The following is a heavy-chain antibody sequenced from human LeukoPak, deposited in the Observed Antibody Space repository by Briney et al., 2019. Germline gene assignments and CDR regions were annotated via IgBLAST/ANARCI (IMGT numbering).Heavy chain of an antibody. CDR3: GASRQYVGAFDI. V-gene: IGHV3-48*03. Sequence: GGSLRLSCAASGFTFSTYELYWVGHGQGMERVWRSNISSGGTTIKYADSVRGRFTISRDNGTEPLYLRSNSPRVEATAIYYCGASRQYVGAFDIWGQGTLVSVSS. CDR2: ISSGGTTI. J-gene: IGHJ3*02. D-gene: IGHD3-16*01. CDR1: GFTFSTYE.